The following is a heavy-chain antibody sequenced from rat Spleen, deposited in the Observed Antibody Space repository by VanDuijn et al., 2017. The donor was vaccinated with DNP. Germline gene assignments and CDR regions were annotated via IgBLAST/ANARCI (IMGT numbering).Heavy chain of an antibody. CDR3: ARRLWGGHFDS. CDR1: GFTFSNYD. V-gene: IGHV5-7*01. Sequence: EVQLVESGGGLVQPGRSLRLSCAASGFTFSNYDMAWVRQAPKKGLEWVATIFYDGSIIYDRDSVKARFTISRDIAKSTLYLQMDSLRSEDTATYYCARRLWGGHFDSWGQGVMVTVSS. J-gene: IGHJ2*01. CDR2: IFYDGSII.